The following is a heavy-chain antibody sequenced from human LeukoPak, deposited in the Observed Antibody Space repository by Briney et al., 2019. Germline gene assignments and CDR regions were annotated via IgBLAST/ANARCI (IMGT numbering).Heavy chain of an antibody. Sequence: GESLKISCKGSGYSFASYWIGWVRQMPGKGLEWMGIIYPGDSDTRYSPSFRGQVTISADRSISTAYLQWSSLKASDTAMYYCARPPGGLPFYFDYWGQGTLVTVSS. V-gene: IGHV5-51*01. CDR1: GYSFASYW. J-gene: IGHJ4*02. CDR3: ARPPGGLPFYFDY. D-gene: IGHD1-26*01. CDR2: IYPGDSDT.